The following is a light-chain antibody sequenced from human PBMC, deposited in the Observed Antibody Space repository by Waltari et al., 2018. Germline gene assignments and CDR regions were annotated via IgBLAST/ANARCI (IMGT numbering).Light chain of an antibody. CDR1: TSDVGSYDL. CDR3: CSYAGRGTYV. J-gene: IGLJ1*01. CDR2: EVF. Sequence: QSALTQPASVSGTPGQSITISCSGTTSDVGSYDLVSWYQQHPGEAPKPRICEVFKPPPDTSIRVSGAKSGSTASLTIAGLQPEDEADYYCCSYAGRGTYVFGSGTKVTVL. V-gene: IGLV2-23*02.